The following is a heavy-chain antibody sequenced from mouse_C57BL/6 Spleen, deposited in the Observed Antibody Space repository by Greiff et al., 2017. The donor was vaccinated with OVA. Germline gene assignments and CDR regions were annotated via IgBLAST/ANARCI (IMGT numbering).Heavy chain of an antibody. V-gene: IGHV1-53*01. CDR3: AREFITTVVATLDFDV. Sequence: QVQLQQPGTELVKPGASVKLSCKASGYTFTSYWMHWVKQRPGQGLEWIGNINPSNGGTNYNEKFKRKATLTVDKSSSTAYMQLSSLTSEDSAVYYCAREFITTVVATLDFDVWGTGTTVTVSS. D-gene: IGHD1-1*01. CDR1: GYTFTSYW. CDR2: INPSNGGT. J-gene: IGHJ1*03.